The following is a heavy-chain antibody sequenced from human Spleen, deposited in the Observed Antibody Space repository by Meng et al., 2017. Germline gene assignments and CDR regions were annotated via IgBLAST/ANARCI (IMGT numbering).Heavy chain of an antibody. V-gene: IGHV1-18*01. D-gene: IGHD6-6*01. Sequence: ASVKVSCKASGYTFTSYGFSWVRQAPGQGLEWMGWISGYNGKTNYAQKFQGRVTMTTDAFTRTAYMDLRSLRSDDTAVYYCARDWGYSSSPKYNWFDPWGQGTLVTVSS. CDR3: ARDWGYSSSPKYNWFDP. CDR2: ISGYNGKT. J-gene: IGHJ5*02. CDR1: GYTFTSYG.